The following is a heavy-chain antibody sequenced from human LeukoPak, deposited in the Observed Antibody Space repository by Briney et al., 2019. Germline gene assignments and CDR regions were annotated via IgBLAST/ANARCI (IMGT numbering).Heavy chain of an antibody. CDR2: INHSGST. CDR3: ARYFPHAYYYYGMDV. D-gene: IGHD2/OR15-2a*01. Sequence: PSETLSLTCAVYGGSFSGYYWSWLRQPPGKGLEWIGEINHSGSTNYNPSLKSRVTISVDTSKNQFSLKLSSVTAADTAVYYCARYFPHAYYYYGMDVWGQGTTVTVSS. V-gene: IGHV4-34*01. CDR1: GGSFSGYY. J-gene: IGHJ6*02.